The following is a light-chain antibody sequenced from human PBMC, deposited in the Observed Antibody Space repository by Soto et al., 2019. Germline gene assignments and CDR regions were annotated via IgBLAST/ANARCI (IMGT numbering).Light chain of an antibody. Sequence: EIVLTQSPGTLSLSPGERATLSCRTSQSVSSSYIAWYQQRPGQAPRLLIYGASKRATDIPDTFSGGGSGTDFTLTISRLEPEDFAVYYCQHYGSSPPLTFGGGTKVEIK. CDR1: QSVSSSY. CDR2: GAS. V-gene: IGKV3-20*01. CDR3: QHYGSSPPLT. J-gene: IGKJ4*01.